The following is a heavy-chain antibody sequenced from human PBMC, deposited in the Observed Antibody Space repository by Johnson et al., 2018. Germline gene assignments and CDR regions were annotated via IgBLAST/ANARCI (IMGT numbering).Heavy chain of an antibody. J-gene: IGHJ6*03. V-gene: IGHV4-34*01. CDR2: INHSGST. D-gene: IGHD6-19*01. CDR3: ARARGLVNYYMDV. Sequence: HVQLQQWGAGLLKPSETLSLTCAVNGGSFSGYYWSWIRQPPGKGLEWLGEINHSGSTNYSPSLKSRFTISVDTPKNQFSLELSSGTAADNAVYYCARARGLVNYYMDVWDTGTTVTVSS. CDR1: GGSFSGYY.